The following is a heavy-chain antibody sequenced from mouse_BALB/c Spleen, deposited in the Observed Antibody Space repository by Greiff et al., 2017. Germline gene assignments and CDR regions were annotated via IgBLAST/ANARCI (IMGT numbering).Heavy chain of an antibody. D-gene: IGHD2-4*01. CDR1: GFTFSDYY. CDR3: ARAYYDYDDEGAWFAY. J-gene: IGHJ3*01. V-gene: IGHV5-4*02. CDR2: ISDGGSYT. Sequence: EVKLMESGGGLVKPGGSLKLSCAASGFTFSDYYMYWVRQTPEKRLEWVATISDGGSYTYYPDSVKGRFTISRDNAKNNLYLQMSSLKSEDTAMYYCARAYYDYDDEGAWFAYWGQGTLVTVSA.